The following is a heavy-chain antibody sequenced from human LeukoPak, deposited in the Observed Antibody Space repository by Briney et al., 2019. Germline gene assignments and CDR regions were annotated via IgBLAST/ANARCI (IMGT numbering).Heavy chain of an antibody. CDR1: GGSISSYY. CDR3: ARAGRITIFGVVISPDAFDI. D-gene: IGHD3-3*01. V-gene: IGHV4-59*01. CDR2: IYYSGST. J-gene: IGHJ3*02. Sequence: SETLSLTCTVSGGSISSYYWSWIRQPPGKGLEWIGYIYYSGSTNYNPSLKSRVTISVDTSKNQLSLKLSSVTAADTAVYYCARAGRITIFGVVISPDAFDIWGQGTMVTVSS.